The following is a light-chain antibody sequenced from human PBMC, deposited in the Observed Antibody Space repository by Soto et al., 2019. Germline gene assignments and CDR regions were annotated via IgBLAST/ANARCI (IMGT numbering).Light chain of an antibody. CDR3: QQLHSYPLT. Sequence: DIQLTQSPSFLSASVGDRVTITCRASQGINSYLVWYQEKPGKAPTLLIYAASILQSGVPSRFSGSGSGTEFTLTISSLQPEDFATYYCQQLHSYPLTFGGGTKVEI. CDR2: AAS. J-gene: IGKJ4*01. CDR1: QGINSY. V-gene: IGKV1-9*01.